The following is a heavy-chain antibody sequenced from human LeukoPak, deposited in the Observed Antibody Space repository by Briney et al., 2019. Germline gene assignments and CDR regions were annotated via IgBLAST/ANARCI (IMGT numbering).Heavy chain of an antibody. Sequence: SETLSLTCSVYGVSFIGYYWIWIRQSPGRGLQWIGEISHDGHTNYNPSLESRLTMSVDTSKNQFSLKLNSVTAADTAVYYCARDGYSFGRGFDPWGQGSLATVSS. V-gene: IGHV4-34*01. J-gene: IGHJ5*02. CDR3: ARDGYSFGRGFDP. CDR1: GVSFIGYY. CDR2: ISHDGHT. D-gene: IGHD5-18*01.